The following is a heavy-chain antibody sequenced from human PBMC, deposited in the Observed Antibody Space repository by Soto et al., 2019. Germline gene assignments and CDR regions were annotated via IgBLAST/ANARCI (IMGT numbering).Heavy chain of an antibody. V-gene: IGHV4-59*12. Sequence: SETLSLTCTVSGGSISSYYWSWIRQPPGKGLEWIGYIYYSGSTNYNPSLKSRVTISVGRSKCQFSLKLSSVTAADTAVYYCARSHDYGVFDIWGQGTMVTVSS. D-gene: IGHD4-17*01. J-gene: IGHJ3*02. CDR3: ARSHDYGVFDI. CDR1: GGSISSYY. CDR2: IYYSGST.